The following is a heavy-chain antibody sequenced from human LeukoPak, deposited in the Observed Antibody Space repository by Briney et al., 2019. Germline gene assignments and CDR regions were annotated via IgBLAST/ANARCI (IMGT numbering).Heavy chain of an antibody. Sequence: GGSLRLSCAASGFTFSSYWMSWVRQAPGKGLEWVANIKQDGSEKYYVDSVKGRFTISRDNSKNTLYLQMNSLRAEDTAVYYCAKGADGDYIGPWGQGTLVTVSS. J-gene: IGHJ5*02. CDR1: GFTFSSYW. CDR3: AKGADGDYIGP. CDR2: IKQDGSEK. V-gene: IGHV3-7*03. D-gene: IGHD4-17*01.